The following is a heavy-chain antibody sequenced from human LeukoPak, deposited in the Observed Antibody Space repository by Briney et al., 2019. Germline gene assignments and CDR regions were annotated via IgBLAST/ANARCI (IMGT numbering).Heavy chain of an antibody. CDR2: MNLNSGYT. CDR3: ARDSAFADY. CDR1: GYTFIRYD. V-gene: IGHV1-8*01. D-gene: IGHD3-3*02. J-gene: IGHJ4*02. Sequence: GASLKVSCKASGYTFIRYDINEVRQASRQGLEWMGWMNLNSGYTGYAQKFQDRLTITRDTSASTGYMELSSLISEDTAIYYCARDSAFADYWGQGTLVTASS.